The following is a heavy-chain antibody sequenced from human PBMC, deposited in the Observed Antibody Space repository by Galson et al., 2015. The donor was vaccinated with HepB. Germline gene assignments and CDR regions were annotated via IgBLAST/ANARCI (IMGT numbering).Heavy chain of an antibody. J-gene: IGHJ3*02. Sequence: SVKVSCKASGYSFISYGITWVRQAPGQGLEWMGWISAYNGNRNYAQEVQGRVTMTTDTSTSTAYMELRSLTSEDTALYYCARDRTLYYDTSGYSGAFDIWGQGTMVTVSS. CDR2: ISAYNGNR. CDR3: ARDRTLYYDTSGYSGAFDI. D-gene: IGHD3-22*01. CDR1: GYSFISYG. V-gene: IGHV1-18*01.